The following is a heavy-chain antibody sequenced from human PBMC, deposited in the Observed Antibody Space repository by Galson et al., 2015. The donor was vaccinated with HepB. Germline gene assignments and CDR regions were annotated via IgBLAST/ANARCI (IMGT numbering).Heavy chain of an antibody. Sequence: ETLPLTCTVSGGSIRSSYWRWTRRAAGEGVEWIGDIYYRGGTNYNPSLKSRVTISVDTSKNQFSLKLSSVTAADTAVYYCARDLWWASGPWYGMDVWGQGTTVTVSS. V-gene: IGHV4-59*01. CDR2: IYYRGGT. CDR1: GGSIRSSY. CDR3: ARDLWWASGPWYGMDV. D-gene: IGHD6-19*01. J-gene: IGHJ6*02.